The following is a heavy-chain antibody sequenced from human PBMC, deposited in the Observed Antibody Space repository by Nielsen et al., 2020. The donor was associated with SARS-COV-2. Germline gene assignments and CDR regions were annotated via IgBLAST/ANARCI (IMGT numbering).Heavy chain of an antibody. CDR3: ARGPTPGTIFGVVIRVNGMDV. J-gene: IGHJ6*02. Sequence: GESLKISCAASGFTFSSYAMHWVRQAPGKGLEWVAVISYDGSNKYYADSVKGRFTISRDNSKNTLYLQMNSLRSEDTAVYYCARGPTPGTIFGVVIRVNGMDVWGQGTTVTVSS. V-gene: IGHV3-30-3*01. CDR1: GFTFSSYA. CDR2: ISYDGSNK. D-gene: IGHD3-3*01.